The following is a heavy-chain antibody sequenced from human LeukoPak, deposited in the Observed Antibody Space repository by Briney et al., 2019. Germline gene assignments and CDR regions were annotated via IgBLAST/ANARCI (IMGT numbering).Heavy chain of an antibody. CDR2: ISGSAYNT. CDR3: AKHSGSFFIYYIDS. Sequence: GGSLRLSCVASGFTFSSYGMSWVRQAPGKGLEWVSTISGSAYNTYYGDSVKGRFTISRDNSANTLYLEMNSLRAEDTALYYRAKHSGSFFIYYIDSWGQGTLVTVSS. V-gene: IGHV3-23*01. CDR1: GFTFSSYG. D-gene: IGHD1-26*01. J-gene: IGHJ4*02.